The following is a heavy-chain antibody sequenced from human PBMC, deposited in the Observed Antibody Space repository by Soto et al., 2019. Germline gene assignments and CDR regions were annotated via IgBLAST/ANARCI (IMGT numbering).Heavy chain of an antibody. V-gene: IGHV1-18*01. CDR2: ISVYNGNT. CDR3: ARDGRNGGYLDY. D-gene: IGHD2-8*01. J-gene: IGHJ4*02. CDR1: GYTFNSYG. Sequence: QVQLVQSGAEVKRPGASVKVSCKASGYTFNSYGISWVRQAPGQGLEWMGWISVYNGNTNYAQKVQGRVTMTTDTATSTAYMELRSLRPDNTAVYYCARDGRNGGYLDYWVQGTVVTVSS.